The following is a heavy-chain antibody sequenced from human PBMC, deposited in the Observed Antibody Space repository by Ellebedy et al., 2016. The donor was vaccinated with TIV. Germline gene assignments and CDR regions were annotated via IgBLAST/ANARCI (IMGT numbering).Heavy chain of an antibody. J-gene: IGHJ3*02. D-gene: IGHD3-3*01. Sequence: PGGSLRLSCAASGFTFSDYWMHWVRQAPGKGLVWVSRINSDGSITSYADSVKGRFTISRDNAKNTLYLQMNSLRAEDTAVYYCARGNVGVVIKRGQVAPRAWGFDIWGQGTMVTVSS. CDR1: GFTFSDYW. V-gene: IGHV3-74*01. CDR3: ARGNVGVVIKRGQVAPRAWGFDI. CDR2: INSDGSIT.